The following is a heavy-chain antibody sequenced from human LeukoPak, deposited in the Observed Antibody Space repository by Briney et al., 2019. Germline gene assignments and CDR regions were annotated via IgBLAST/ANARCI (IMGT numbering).Heavy chain of an antibody. CDR2: ISSSSSYI. V-gene: IGHV3-21*01. J-gene: IGHJ4*02. D-gene: IGHD4-11*01. CDR1: GFTFSSYS. Sequence: PGGSLRLSCAASGFTFSSYSMNWVRQAPGKGLEWVSSISSSSSYIYYADSVKGRFTISRDNAKNSLYLQMNSLRADDTAVYYCARDLGYSNYETMRDDYWGQGTLVTVSS. CDR3: ARDLGYSNYETMRDDY.